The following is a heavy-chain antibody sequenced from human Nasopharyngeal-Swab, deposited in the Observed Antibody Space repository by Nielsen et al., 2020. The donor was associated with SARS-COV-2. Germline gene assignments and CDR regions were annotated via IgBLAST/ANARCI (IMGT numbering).Heavy chain of an antibody. V-gene: IGHV1-46*01. CDR2: ISPSGDAT. D-gene: IGHD6-19*01. CDR1: GYTFTNYY. J-gene: IGHJ4*02. CDR3: VRDQGAGVAVAGYLDY. Sequence: ASVKVSCKASGYTFTNYYMHWVRQAPGQGLEWMGIISPSGDATGYAQQFQGRVAMTRDTSTSTVYTELSSLRSEDTAVYYCVRDQGAGVAVAGYLDYWGQGTLVTVSS.